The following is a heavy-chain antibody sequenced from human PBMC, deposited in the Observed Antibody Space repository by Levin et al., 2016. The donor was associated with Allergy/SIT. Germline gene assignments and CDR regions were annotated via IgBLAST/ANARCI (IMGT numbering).Heavy chain of an antibody. V-gene: IGHV4-4*02. CDR3: ARASGSGSRDYYYYMDV. D-gene: IGHD3-10*01. J-gene: IGHJ6*03. Sequence: WIRQPPGKGLEWIGEIYHSGSTNYNPSLKSRVTISVDKSKNQFSLKLSSVTAADTAVYYCARASGSGSRDYYYYMDVWGKGTTVTVSS. CDR2: IYHSGST.